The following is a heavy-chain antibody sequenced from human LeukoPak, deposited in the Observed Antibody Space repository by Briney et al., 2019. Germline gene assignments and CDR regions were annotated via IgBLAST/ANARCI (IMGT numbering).Heavy chain of an antibody. Sequence: ASVKVSCKASGYTFTSYGISWVRQAPGQGLEWMGWISAYNGNTNYAQKLQGRVTMTTDTSTSTAYMELRSLRSDDTAVYYCAREPNHRWFGEFPGEQYYMDVWGKGTTVTISS. CDR2: ISAYNGNT. CDR3: AREPNHRWFGEFPGEQYYMDV. J-gene: IGHJ6*03. V-gene: IGHV1-18*01. CDR1: GYTFTSYG. D-gene: IGHD3-10*01.